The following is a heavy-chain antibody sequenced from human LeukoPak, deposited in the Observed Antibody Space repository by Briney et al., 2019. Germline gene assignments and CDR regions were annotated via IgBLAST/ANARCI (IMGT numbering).Heavy chain of an antibody. CDR1: GGTFSNDA. V-gene: IGHV1-69*04. D-gene: IGHD2-2*01. Sequence: ASVKVSCKASGGTFSNDAISWVRQAPGQGLEWMGRIIPNLGVALYAQKFKGRVTITADKSPSTAYMELSSLTSEDTAVYFCARDLVCTMNCKDSWGQGTLVTVS. J-gene: IGHJ4*02. CDR3: ARDLVCTMNCKDS. CDR2: IIPNLGVA.